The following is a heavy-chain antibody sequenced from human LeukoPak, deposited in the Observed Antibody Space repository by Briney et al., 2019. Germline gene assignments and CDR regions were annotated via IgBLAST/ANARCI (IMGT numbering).Heavy chain of an antibody. D-gene: IGHD2-2*01. J-gene: IGHJ2*01. Sequence: SETLSLTCTVSGGSISSSSYYWGWIRQPPGKGLEWIGSIYYSGSTYYNPSLKSRVTISVDTSKNQFSLNLTSVTAADTAVYYCARENIVVLPGSQAPGWYLDLWGRGTLVTVSS. CDR1: GGSISSSSYY. CDR2: IYYSGST. V-gene: IGHV4-39*07. CDR3: ARENIVVLPGSQAPGWYLDL.